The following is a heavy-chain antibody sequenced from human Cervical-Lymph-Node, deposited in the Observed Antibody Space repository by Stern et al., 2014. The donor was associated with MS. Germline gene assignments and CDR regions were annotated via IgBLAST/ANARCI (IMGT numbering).Heavy chain of an antibody. CDR3: AKDISSGRWEAQYCYGMDV. CDR2: ISWNSGSM. CDR1: RFNFGDYA. Sequence: EVQLVESGGGLVQPGGSLRLSCAGSRFNFGDYAMHWVRQAPGRGLEWVSRISWNSGSMEYADTVKGRFTISRDNAKNSMYLQMDSLRVEDTAIYACAKDISSGRWEAQYCYGMDVWGQGTTVTVSS. V-gene: IGHV3-9*01. D-gene: IGHD6-19*01. J-gene: IGHJ6*02.